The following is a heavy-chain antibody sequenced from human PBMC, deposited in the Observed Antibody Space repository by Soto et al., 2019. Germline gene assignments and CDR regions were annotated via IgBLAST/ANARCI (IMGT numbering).Heavy chain of an antibody. CDR1: GASFSDSY. CDR3: AREVPSRYFDL. Sequence: SETLSLTCAAYGASFSDSYWNWIRQPPGKGLEWIGEINHSGSTIYNTSLESRVTISLDTSRKQFTLKMRSATAADTAVYYCAREVPSRYFDLWGRGTPVTVS. CDR2: INHSGST. J-gene: IGHJ2*01. V-gene: IGHV4-34*01. D-gene: IGHD1-1*01.